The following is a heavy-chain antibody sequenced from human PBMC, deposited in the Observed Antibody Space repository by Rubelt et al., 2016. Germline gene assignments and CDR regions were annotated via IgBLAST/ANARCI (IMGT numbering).Heavy chain of an antibody. D-gene: IGHD3-16*01. V-gene: IGHV4-59*08. CDR2: IYYSGST. Sequence: QVQLQESGPGLVKPSETLSLTCTVSGGSISSYYWNWIRQPPGKGLEWIGYIYYSGSTNYNPSLKSRVTISFDTSKNQFSLRRSFVTAADTAAYYRATGLQAQRSFDYWGQGTLVTVSS. CDR1: GGSISSYY. CDR3: ATGLQAQRSFDY. J-gene: IGHJ4*02.